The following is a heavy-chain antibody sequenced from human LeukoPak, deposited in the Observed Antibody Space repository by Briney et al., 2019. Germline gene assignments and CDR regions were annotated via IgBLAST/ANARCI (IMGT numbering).Heavy chain of an antibody. CDR1: GYTFTGYY. V-gene: IGHV1-2*02. CDR2: INPNSGGT. CDR3: ARDPGYSSGWLFDY. D-gene: IGHD6-19*01. Sequence: ASVKVSCKASGYTFTGYYMHWVRQAPGQGLEWMGWINPNSGGTNYAQKFQGRVTMTRDTSTSTVYMELSSLRSEDTAVYYCARDPGYSSGWLFDYWGQGTLVTVSS. J-gene: IGHJ4*02.